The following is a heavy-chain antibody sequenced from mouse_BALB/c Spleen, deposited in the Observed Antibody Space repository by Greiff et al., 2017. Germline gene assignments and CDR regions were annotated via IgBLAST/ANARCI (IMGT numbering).Heavy chain of an antibody. J-gene: IGHJ4*01. D-gene: IGHD2-14*01. Sequence: QVQLQQPGAELVRPGASVKLSCKASGYTFTSYWINWVKQRPGQGLEWIGNIYPSDSYTNYNQKFKDKATLTVDKSSSTAYMQLSSPTSEDSAVYYCTRPYRYDEDYYAMDYWGQGTSVTVSS. CDR3: TRPYRYDEDYYAMDY. CDR1: GYTFTSYW. CDR2: IYPSDSYT. V-gene: IGHV1-69*02.